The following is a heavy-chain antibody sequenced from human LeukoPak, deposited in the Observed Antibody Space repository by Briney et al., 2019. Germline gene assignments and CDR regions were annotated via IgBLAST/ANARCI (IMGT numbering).Heavy chain of an antibody. D-gene: IGHD2-2*01. CDR3: ARHRGYCSSTSCYGFDYYYMDV. CDR2: IYYSGST. J-gene: IGHJ6*03. V-gene: IGHV4-59*08. CDR1: GGSISSYY. Sequence: SETLSLTCTVAGGSISSYYWSWIRQPPGKGPEWIGYIYYSGSTNYNPSLKSRVTISVDTSKNQFSLKLSSVTAADTAVYYCARHRGYCSSTSCYGFDYYYMDVWGKGTTVTVSS.